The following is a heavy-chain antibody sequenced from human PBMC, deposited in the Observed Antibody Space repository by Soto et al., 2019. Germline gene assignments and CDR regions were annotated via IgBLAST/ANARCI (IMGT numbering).Heavy chain of an antibody. Sequence: SDTLSLTWTVSGGSISSYYWSWIRQPPGKGLEWIGYIYYSGSTNYNPSLKSRVTISVDTSKNQFSLKLSSVTAADTAVYYCASTRRYFDWLPYDYWGQGTLVTVPQ. CDR1: GGSISSYY. CDR3: ASTRRYFDWLPYDY. CDR2: IYYSGST. J-gene: IGHJ4*02. V-gene: IGHV4-59*01. D-gene: IGHD3-9*01.